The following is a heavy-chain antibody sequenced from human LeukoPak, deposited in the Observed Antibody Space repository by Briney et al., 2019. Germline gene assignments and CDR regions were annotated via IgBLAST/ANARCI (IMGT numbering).Heavy chain of an antibody. CDR3: ARDKLCSSVNCYNGAFDV. Sequence: SETLSLTCTVSGGSVSSGSYYWSWIRQHPGEGLEWIGYIYYSGSTYYNPSLQSRVTISVDTSENQFSLRLSSVTAADTAVYYCARDKLCSSVNCYNGAFDVWGQGTLVTVSS. V-gene: IGHV4-31*03. CDR2: IYYSGST. CDR1: GGSVSSGSYY. J-gene: IGHJ3*01. D-gene: IGHD2-2*02.